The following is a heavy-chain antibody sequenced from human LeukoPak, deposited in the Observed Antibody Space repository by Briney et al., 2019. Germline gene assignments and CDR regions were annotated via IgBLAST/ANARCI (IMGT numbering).Heavy chain of an antibody. V-gene: IGHV1-46*01. CDR1: GYTFTSYY. Sequence: GASVKVSCKASGYTFTSYYMYWVRQAPGQGLEWMGLINPSGGNIRYAQKFQGRVTMTRDTSTSTVYMELNSLRSEDTAMFYCARTGYSSPRAHFDYWGQGTLVTVSS. CDR2: INPSGGNI. CDR3: ARTGYSSPRAHFDY. J-gene: IGHJ4*02. D-gene: IGHD6-13*01.